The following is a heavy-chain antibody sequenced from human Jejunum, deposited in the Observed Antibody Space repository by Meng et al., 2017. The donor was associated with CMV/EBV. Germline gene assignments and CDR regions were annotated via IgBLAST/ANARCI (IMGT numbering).Heavy chain of an antibody. CDR3: AKVSTFAYGPGSYFDY. CDR2: ISGNVDRT. Sequence: FPFHPYAMTWVPQAPGKGLKWVSGISGNVDRTYYGDSVKGRFTISRDNSKNTSYLQMNSLRGDDTTVYYCAKVSTFAYGPGSYFDYWGQGTLVTVSS. D-gene: IGHD3-10*01. V-gene: IGHV3-23*01. CDR1: FPFHPYA. J-gene: IGHJ4*02.